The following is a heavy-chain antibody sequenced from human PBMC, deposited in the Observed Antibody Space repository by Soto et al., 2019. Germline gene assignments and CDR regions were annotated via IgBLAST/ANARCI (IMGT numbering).Heavy chain of an antibody. J-gene: IGHJ4*02. D-gene: IGHD6-13*01. CDR1: GFTFSSYG. CDR3: AKDIPRSSWSNYFDY. CDR2: ISYDGSNK. V-gene: IGHV3-30*18. Sequence: PGGSLRLSCAASGFTFSSYGMHWVRQAPGKGLEWVAVISYDGSNKYYADSVKGRFTISRDNSKNTLYLQMNSLRAEDTALYYCAKDIPRSSWSNYFDYWGQGTLVTVSS.